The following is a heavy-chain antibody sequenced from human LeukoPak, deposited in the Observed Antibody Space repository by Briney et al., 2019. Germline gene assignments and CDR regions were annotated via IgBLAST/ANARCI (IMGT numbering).Heavy chain of an antibody. CDR1: GYTFTTYG. V-gene: IGHV7-4-1*02. D-gene: IGHD3-10*01. CDR3: TRGFYYYTPESSGLTFDY. J-gene: IGHJ4*02. Sequence: GASVKVSCKASGYTFTTYGVNWVRQAPGQGLEWMGWINTNTGDPSYAQAFEGRFVFSLDTSVSTAYLQINSLKAEDTAVYYCTRGFYYYTPESSGLTFDYWGQGTLVTASS. CDR2: INTNTGDP.